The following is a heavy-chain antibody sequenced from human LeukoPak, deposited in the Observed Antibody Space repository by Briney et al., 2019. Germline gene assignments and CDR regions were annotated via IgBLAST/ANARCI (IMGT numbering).Heavy chain of an antibody. J-gene: IGHJ4*02. CDR3: ARGPSGYHNT. D-gene: IGHD5-12*01. CDR2: INSDGSTT. V-gene: IGHV3-74*01. Sequence: GGSLRLSCAASGFTFSSYWMHWVRQAPGKGLVWVSRINSDGSTTTYADSVKGRFTISRDNSKNTLYLQMNSLRAEDTAVYYCARGPSGYHNTGGQGTLVTVSS. CDR1: GFTFSSYW.